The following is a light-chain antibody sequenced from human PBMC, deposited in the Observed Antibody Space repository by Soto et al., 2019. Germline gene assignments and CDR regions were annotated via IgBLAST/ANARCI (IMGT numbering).Light chain of an antibody. CDR3: LRYGRSPGWT. CDR1: QSVDSNF. Sequence: EVVLTQSPGALSLSPGERAALSCRASQSVDSNFLAWYQQRPGQAPRLLIYATSSRATGIPARFSGSGSGTDFTLTISRLEPEDLAVYYCLRYGRSPGWTFGQGTRVEIK. J-gene: IGKJ1*01. V-gene: IGKV3-20*01. CDR2: ATS.